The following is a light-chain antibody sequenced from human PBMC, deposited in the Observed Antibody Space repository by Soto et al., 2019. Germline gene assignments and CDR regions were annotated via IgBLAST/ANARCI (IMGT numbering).Light chain of an antibody. CDR3: QHYDKSPHF. V-gene: IGKV3-15*01. J-gene: IGKJ4*01. CDR1: QSVSSN. CDR2: AAS. Sequence: EIVVTQSPATLSVSPGERATLSCRASQSVSSNLAWYQQKPGRAPRLLIYAASTRATGVPARFSGSGPGTDFTLTISTMQAEDFAVYYCQHYDKSPHFFGGGTKGDIK.